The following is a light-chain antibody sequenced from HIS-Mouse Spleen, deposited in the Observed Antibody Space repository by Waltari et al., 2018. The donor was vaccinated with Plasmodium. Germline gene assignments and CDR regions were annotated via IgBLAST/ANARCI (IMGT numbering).Light chain of an antibody. CDR3: RAWDSSTVV. J-gene: IGLJ2*01. Sequence: SYELTQPPSVSVSPGQTASITCSGDKLGDKYACWYQQKPGQSPLLVIYQDSKRPSGIPERFSGSNSGNTATLTISGTQAMDEADYYCRAWDSSTVVFGGGTKLTVL. CDR2: QDS. V-gene: IGLV3-1*01. CDR1: KLGDKY.